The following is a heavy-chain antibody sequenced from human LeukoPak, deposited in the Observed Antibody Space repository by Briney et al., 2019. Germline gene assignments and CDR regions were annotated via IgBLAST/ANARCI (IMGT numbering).Heavy chain of an antibody. J-gene: IGHJ4*02. CDR2: INHSGST. CDR1: GGSFSGYY. CDR3: ARGKGSGWTFDY. D-gene: IGHD6-19*01. V-gene: IGHV4-34*01. Sequence: SETLSLTCAVYGGSFSGYYWTWIRQPPGKGLEWIGEINHSGSTNYNPSLKSRVTISVDTSKNQFFLKLSYVTAADTAVYYCARGKGSGWTFDYWGQGTLVTVSS.